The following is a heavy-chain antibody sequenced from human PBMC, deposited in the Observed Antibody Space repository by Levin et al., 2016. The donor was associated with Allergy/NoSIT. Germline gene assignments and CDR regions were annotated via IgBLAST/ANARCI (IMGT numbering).Heavy chain of an antibody. CDR3: ATSHSGVWGAIDL. CDR2: ISGSSGTI. D-gene: IGHD6-19*01. V-gene: IGHV3-48*01. J-gene: IGHJ3*01. Sequence: VRQMPGKGLEWLSYISGSSGTISYADSVQGRFTISRDNAKNSLYLQMNSLRAEDTAVYYCATSHSGVWGAIDLWGQGTMVTVSS.